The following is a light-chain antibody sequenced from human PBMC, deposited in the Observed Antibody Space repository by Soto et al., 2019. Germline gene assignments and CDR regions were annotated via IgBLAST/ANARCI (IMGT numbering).Light chain of an antibody. V-gene: IGLV2-23*02. CDR2: EVS. CDR1: SSDVGGYDY. J-gene: IGLJ1*01. Sequence: QSVLAQPASVSGSPGQSIAISCTGTSSDVGGYDYVSWCQQHPGKAPKLMIYEVSKRPSGVSNRFSGSKSGNTASLTISGLQAEDEADYYCCSYAGSSTLFGTGTKVTVL. CDR3: CSYAGSSTL.